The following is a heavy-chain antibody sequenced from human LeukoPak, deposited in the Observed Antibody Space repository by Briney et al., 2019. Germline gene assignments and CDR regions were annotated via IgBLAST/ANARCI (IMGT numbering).Heavy chain of an antibody. D-gene: IGHD5-18*01. CDR2: IXATGGTT. J-gene: IGHJ4*02. Sequence: GGSLRLSCAASGFTFSSXXXXXXXXXXXXXXXXXXXIXATGGTTYXXXXXXXXXTISRDXXXNTLYLRMRSLRAEDSAVYYCAKNRYTYGFGLDYWGQGTPLTVSS. CDR3: AKNRYTYGFGLDY. CDR1: GFTFSSXX. V-gene: IGHV3-23*01.